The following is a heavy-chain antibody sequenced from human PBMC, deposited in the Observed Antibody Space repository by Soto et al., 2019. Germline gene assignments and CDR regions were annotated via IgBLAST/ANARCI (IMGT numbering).Heavy chain of an antibody. J-gene: IGHJ3*02. CDR3: ARGSYRRGSFDI. Sequence: PSEPLSLTCAIYDGSFRAYYWIWIRQSPGKGLEWIGEINHSGRIQYTPSLKSRVTLSLDASKNPSSPKLSAVTAADTAVYYYARGSYRRGSFDIWGQGTMVTVSS. CDR2: INHSGRI. V-gene: IGHV4-34*01. D-gene: IGHD3-16*02. CDR1: DGSFRAYY.